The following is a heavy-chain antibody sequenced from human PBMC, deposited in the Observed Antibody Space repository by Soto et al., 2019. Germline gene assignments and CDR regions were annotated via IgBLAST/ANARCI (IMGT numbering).Heavy chain of an antibody. Sequence: PWGSLRLSGAASGFTVSSNYMSWVRQAPGKGLEWVSVIYSGGSTYYADSVKGRFTISRDNSKNTLYLQMNSLRAEDTAVYYCARRHSGSSWYYFDYWGQGTLVTVSS. V-gene: IGHV3-53*01. CDR2: IYSGGST. J-gene: IGHJ4*02. CDR3: ARRHSGSSWYYFDY. D-gene: IGHD6-13*01. CDR1: GFTVSSNY.